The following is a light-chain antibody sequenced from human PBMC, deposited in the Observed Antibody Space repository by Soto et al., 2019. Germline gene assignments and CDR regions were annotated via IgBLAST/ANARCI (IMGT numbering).Light chain of an antibody. Sequence: MTQSPSSLYASVGDRVTITFRASQSISSYLNWYQQKPGKAPNLLIYVASSLQSGVPSRFSGSGSGTDFTLTISSLQPEDFATYYCQQSYSAPRTFGQGSK. CDR3: QQSYSAPRT. CDR2: VAS. V-gene: IGKV1-39*01. CDR1: QSISSY. J-gene: IGKJ1*01.